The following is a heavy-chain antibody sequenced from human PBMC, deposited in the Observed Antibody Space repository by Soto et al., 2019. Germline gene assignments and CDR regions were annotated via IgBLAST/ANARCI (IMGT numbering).Heavy chain of an antibody. J-gene: IGHJ5*02. V-gene: IGHV1-3*01. D-gene: IGHD2-21*02. CDR2: INAGDGDT. Sequence: GASVKVSCKTSGYTLTSYAMHWVRQAPGQRLGWMGWINAGDGDTKYSQKFQGRVTITADESTSTAYMELSSLRSEDTAVYYCARESGDAQSWFDPWGQGTLVTVSS. CDR1: GYTLTSYA. CDR3: ARESGDAQSWFDP.